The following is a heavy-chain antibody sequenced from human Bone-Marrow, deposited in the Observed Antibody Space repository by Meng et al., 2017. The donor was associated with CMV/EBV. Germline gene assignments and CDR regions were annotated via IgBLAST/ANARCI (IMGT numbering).Heavy chain of an antibody. J-gene: IGHJ3*02. D-gene: IGHD6-19*01. Sequence: SVKVSCKVSGGTFSTYTISWVRQAPGQGLEWMGRIIPILGIANYAQKFQGRVTMTRDTSTSTVYMELSSLRSEDTAVYYCATVAGMEESDAFDIWGQGTMVTVSS. CDR3: ATVAGMEESDAFDI. CDR2: IIPILGIA. V-gene: IGHV1-69*02. CDR1: GGTFSTYT.